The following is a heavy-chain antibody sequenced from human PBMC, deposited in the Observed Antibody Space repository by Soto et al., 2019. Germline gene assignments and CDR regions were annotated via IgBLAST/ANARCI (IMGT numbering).Heavy chain of an antibody. Sequence: GVSLRHSCAASGVTFSSYAMSWVRQAPGKGLEWVSAISGSGGSTYYADSVKGRFTISRDNSKNTLYLQMNSLRAEDTAVYYCAKVSSELRFRAPSDYWGQGTLVTVSS. CDR2: ISGSGGST. CDR3: AKVSSELRFRAPSDY. CDR1: GVTFSSYA. D-gene: IGHD5-12*01. V-gene: IGHV3-23*01. J-gene: IGHJ4*02.